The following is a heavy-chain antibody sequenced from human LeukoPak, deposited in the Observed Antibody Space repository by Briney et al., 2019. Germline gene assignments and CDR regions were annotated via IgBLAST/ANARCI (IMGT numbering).Heavy chain of an antibody. D-gene: IGHD3-3*01. CDR1: GGSFSGYY. V-gene: IGHV4-34*01. CDR2: INHSGST. CDR3: ARRRTIFGVVIRGVDY. J-gene: IGHJ4*02. Sequence: SETLSLTWAVYGGSFSGYYWSWIRQPPGKGLEWIGEINHSGSTNYNPSLKSRVTISVDTSKNQFSLKLSSVTAADTAVYYCARRRTIFGVVIRGVDYWGQGTLVTVSS.